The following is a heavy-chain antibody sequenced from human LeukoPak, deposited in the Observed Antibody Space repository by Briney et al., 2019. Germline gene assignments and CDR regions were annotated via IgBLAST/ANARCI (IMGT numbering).Heavy chain of an antibody. CDR1: GGSISSGSYY. J-gene: IGHJ4*02. CDR2: IYTSGST. V-gene: IGHV4-61*02. D-gene: IGHD5-24*01. Sequence: SQTLSLTCTVSGGSISSGSYYWSWIRQPAGKGLEWIGRIYTSGSTNYNPSLKSRVTISVDTSKNQFSLKLSSVTAADTAVYYCARPGDGYNRVFDYWGQGTLVTVSS. CDR3: ARPGDGYNRVFDY.